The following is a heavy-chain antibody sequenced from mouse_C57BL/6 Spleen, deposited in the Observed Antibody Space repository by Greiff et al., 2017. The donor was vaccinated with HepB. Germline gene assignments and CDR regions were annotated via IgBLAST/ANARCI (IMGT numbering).Heavy chain of an antibody. CDR1: GFTFSSYA. Sequence: DVMLVESGGGLVKPGGSLKLSCAASGFTFSSYAMSWVRQTPEKRLEWVATISDGGSYTYYPDNVKGRFTISRDNAKNNLYLQMSHLKSEDTAMYYCARSYDYDGAMDYWGQGTSVTVSS. CDR3: ARSYDYDGAMDY. V-gene: IGHV5-4*03. D-gene: IGHD2-4*01. J-gene: IGHJ4*01. CDR2: ISDGGSYT.